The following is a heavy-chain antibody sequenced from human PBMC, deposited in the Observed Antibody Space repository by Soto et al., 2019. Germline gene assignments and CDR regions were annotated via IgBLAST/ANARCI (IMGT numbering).Heavy chain of an antibody. Sequence: PSETLSLTCTVSGGSISSSSYYWGWIRQPPGKGLEWIGSIYYSGSTYYNPSLKSRVTISVDTSKNQFSLKLSSVTAADTAVYYCARWHMTTVTTDYWGQGTLVTVAS. CDR2: IYYSGST. V-gene: IGHV4-39*01. D-gene: IGHD4-17*01. CDR3: ARWHMTTVTTDY. J-gene: IGHJ4*02. CDR1: GGSISSSSYY.